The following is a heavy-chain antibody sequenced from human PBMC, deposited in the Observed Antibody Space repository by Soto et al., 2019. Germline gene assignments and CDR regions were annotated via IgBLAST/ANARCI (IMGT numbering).Heavy chain of an antibody. CDR1: GFTFKNYD. CDR2: ISGSGAIT. Sequence: VQLLESGGGLVQPGGSLRLSCVASGFTFKNYDMSWVRQAPGKGLEWVSGISGSGAITYYADSVRGRFTFSRDNSKNTLYLQLNSLGAEDTAIYYCAKDRQFRSYYESAGHYNNWGQGTLVTVSS. J-gene: IGHJ4*02. D-gene: IGHD3-9*01. CDR3: AKDRQFRSYYESAGHYNN. V-gene: IGHV3-23*01.